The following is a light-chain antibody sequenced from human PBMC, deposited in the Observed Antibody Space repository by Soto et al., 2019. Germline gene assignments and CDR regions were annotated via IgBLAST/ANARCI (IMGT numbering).Light chain of an antibody. J-gene: IGLJ2*01. CDR2: DVT. CDR1: SSDVGGYNY. CDR3: SSYTSSTTQV. Sequence: QSALTQPASVSGSPGQSITISCTGTSSDVGGYNYVSWYQQYTGKAPKLIIFDVTDRPSGVSNRFSGSKSDNTASLTISGLQAEDEADYYCSSYTSSTTQVFGGGTQLTVL. V-gene: IGLV2-14*01.